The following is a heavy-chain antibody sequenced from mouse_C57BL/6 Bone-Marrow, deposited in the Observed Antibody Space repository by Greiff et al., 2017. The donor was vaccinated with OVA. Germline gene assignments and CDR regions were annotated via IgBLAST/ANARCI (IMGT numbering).Heavy chain of an antibody. CDR2: IDPENGDT. Sequence: EVQGVESGAELVRPGASVKLSCTASGFNIKDDYMHWVKQRPEQGLEWIGWIDPENGDTEYASKFQGKATITADTSSNTAYLQLSSLTSEDTAVYYCTTGYYDYDDYWGQGTTLTVSS. CDR3: TTGYYDYDDY. V-gene: IGHV14-4*01. D-gene: IGHD2-4*01. CDR1: GFNIKDDY. J-gene: IGHJ2*01.